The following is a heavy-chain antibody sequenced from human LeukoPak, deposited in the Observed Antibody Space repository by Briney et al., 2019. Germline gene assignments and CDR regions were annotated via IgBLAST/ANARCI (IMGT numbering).Heavy chain of an antibody. J-gene: IGHJ4*02. V-gene: IGHV4-59*01. CDR1: GGSISSYY. CDR2: IYYSGST. D-gene: IGHD3-9*01. CDR3: ARSRPLRYSSYYFDY. Sequence: SETLSLTCTVSGGSISSYYWSWIRQPPGKGLEWIGYIYYSGSTNYNPSLKSRVTISVDTSKNQFSLKLSSVTAADTAVYYCARSRPLRYSSYYFDYWGQGTLVTVSS.